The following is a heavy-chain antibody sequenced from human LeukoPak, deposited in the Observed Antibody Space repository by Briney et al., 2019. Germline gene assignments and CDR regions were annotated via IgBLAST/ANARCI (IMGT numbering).Heavy chain of an antibody. CDR3: ARGDSAVPAAGLYYFDY. CDR2: ISAYNGNT. D-gene: IGHD2-2*01. V-gene: IGHV1-18*01. Sequence: RASVKVSCKASGYTFTSYGISWVRQAPGQGLEWMGWISAYNGNTNYAQKLQGRVTMTTDTSTSTAYMELRSLRSDDTAVYYCARGDSAVPAAGLYYFDYWGQGTLVTVSS. J-gene: IGHJ4*02. CDR1: GYTFTSYG.